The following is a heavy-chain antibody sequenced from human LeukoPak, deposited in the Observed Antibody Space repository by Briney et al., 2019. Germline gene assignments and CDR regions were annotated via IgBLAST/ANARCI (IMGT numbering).Heavy chain of an antibody. D-gene: IGHD4-17*01. V-gene: IGHV3-23*01. CDR2: ISGSGSTR. J-gene: IGHJ4*02. CDR3: AKEVSTARDY. CDR1: GFIFSSYA. Sequence: GGPLRLSCAASGFIFSSYALSWVRQAPGKGLEWVSTISGSGSTRHSADFVKGRFTISRDNSKNTLYLQMNSLRAEDTAVYYCAKEVSTARDYWGQGTLVTVSS.